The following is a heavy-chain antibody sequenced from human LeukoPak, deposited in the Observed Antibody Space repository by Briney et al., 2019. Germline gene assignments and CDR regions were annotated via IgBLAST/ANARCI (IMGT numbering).Heavy chain of an antibody. CDR3: AHTVTGYYTADY. V-gene: IGHV2-5*01. J-gene: IGHJ4*02. D-gene: IGHD3-9*01. CDR1: GFSLSTSGVG. Sequence: SGPTLVKATQTLTLTCTFSGFSLSTSGVGVGWIRHPPGKALEWLALIYWNDDKRFSAYLKSRLTITKDTSKNQVVLTMTNMDRVDTATYYCAHTVTGYYTADYWGQGTLVTVSS. CDR2: IYWNDDK.